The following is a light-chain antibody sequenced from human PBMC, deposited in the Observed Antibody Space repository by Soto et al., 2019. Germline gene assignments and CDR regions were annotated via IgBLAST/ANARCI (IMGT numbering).Light chain of an antibody. CDR3: LQHNSYPWT. Sequence: DVQMTQSPSSLSASVGDTITITCQATQDISNYLNWYQQKPGKAPKRLIYAASSLQSGVPSRFSGSGSGTEFTLTISSLQPEDFATYYCLQHNSYPWTFGQGTKVDIK. V-gene: IGKV1-17*01. CDR2: AAS. CDR1: QDISNY. J-gene: IGKJ1*01.